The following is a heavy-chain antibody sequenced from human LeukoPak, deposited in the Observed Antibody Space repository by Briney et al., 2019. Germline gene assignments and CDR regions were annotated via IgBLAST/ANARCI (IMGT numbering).Heavy chain of an antibody. CDR1: GGSISSYY. CDR3: ARSRWLQPTNWFDP. J-gene: IGHJ5*02. CDR2: IYTSGST. Sequence: PSETLSLTCTVSGGSISSYYWSWIRQPPGKGLEWIGYIYTSGSTNYNPSLKSRVTISVDTSKNQFSLKLSSVTAADTAVYYCARSRWLQPTNWFDPWGQGTLVTVSS. V-gene: IGHV4-4*09. D-gene: IGHD5-24*01.